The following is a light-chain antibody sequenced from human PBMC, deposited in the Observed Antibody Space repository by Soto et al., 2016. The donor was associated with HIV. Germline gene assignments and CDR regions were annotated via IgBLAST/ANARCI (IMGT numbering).Light chain of an antibody. Sequence: DIQMTQSPSALSASVGDRVTITCRASQSISGWLAWYQQKPGKAPNLLIYKASSLNSGVPSRFSGSGSGTEFTLTIYSLQPDDSATYYCQQYNSYSTFGQGTKVE. J-gene: IGKJ1*01. CDR2: KAS. CDR3: QQYNSYST. V-gene: IGKV1-5*03. CDR1: QSISGW.